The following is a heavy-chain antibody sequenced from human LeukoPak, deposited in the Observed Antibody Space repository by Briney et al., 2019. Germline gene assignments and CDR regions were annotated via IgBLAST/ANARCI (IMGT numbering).Heavy chain of an antibody. V-gene: IGHV3-23*01. CDR1: GFTFSNYA. Sequence: GGSLRLSCAASGFTFSNYAMTWVRQAPGKGLEWVSSIPSSGDSTYYADSVKGRFTISRDNSKNMLYLQMNSLRAADTAVYYCARRTSGAFDFWDQGTLVTVSS. D-gene: IGHD5-12*01. CDR2: IPSSGDST. J-gene: IGHJ4*02. CDR3: ARRTSGAFDF.